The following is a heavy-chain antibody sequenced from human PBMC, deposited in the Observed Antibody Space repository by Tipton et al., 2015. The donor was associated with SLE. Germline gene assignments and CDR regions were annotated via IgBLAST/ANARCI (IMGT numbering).Heavy chain of an antibody. J-gene: IGHJ4*02. CDR1: GGSISSYY. Sequence: TLSLTCTVSGGSISSYYWSWIRQPPGKGLGWIGYIYYSGSTNYNPPLKSRVTISVDTSKNQFSLKLSFVTAADTAVYYCARWAGPTVNFDYWGQGTLVTVSS. CDR3: ARWAGPTVNFDY. CDR2: IYYSGST. V-gene: IGHV4-59*01. D-gene: IGHD4-11*01.